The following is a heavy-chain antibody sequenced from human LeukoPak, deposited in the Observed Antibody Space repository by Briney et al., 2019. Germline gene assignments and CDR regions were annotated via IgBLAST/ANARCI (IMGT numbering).Heavy chain of an antibody. J-gene: IGHJ4*02. CDR3: ARGSRMIGANDFHY. CDR2: IDYSGST. D-gene: IGHD3-22*01. Sequence: SETLSLACTVSCGSISSSSTDYWGWIRQPPGKGLEWIGQIDYSGSTYYNPSLKSRVTMSVDTSKNQFSLNLSSVTAADTAVYYCARGSRMIGANDFHYLGQGTLVTVSS. V-gene: IGHV4-39*01. CDR1: CGSISSSSTDY.